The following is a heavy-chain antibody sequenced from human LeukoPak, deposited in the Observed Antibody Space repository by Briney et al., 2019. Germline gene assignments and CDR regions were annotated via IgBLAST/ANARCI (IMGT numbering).Heavy chain of an antibody. V-gene: IGHV5-51*01. CDR2: IYPGDSDT. CDR3: ARRALYGDYANFDY. Sequence: GESLKISCKGSGYSFTNYWIGWVRQMPGKGLGWMGIIYPGDSDTTYSPSFQGHVTISADKSISTAYLQWSSLKASDTAMYYCARRALYGDYANFDYWGQGTLVTVSS. J-gene: IGHJ4*02. CDR1: GYSFTNYW. D-gene: IGHD4-17*01.